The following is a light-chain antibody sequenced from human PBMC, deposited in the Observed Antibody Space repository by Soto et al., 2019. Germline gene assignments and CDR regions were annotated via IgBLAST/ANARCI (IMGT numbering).Light chain of an antibody. CDR1: SSNIGAGYD. CDR2: GNS. J-gene: IGLJ1*01. V-gene: IGLV1-40*01. Sequence: QLVLTQPPSVSGAPGQRVTISCTGSSSNIGAGYDVHWYQQLPGTAPKLLIYGNSNRPSGVPDRFSGSKSGTSASLAITGLQAEDEADYYCQSYDSSLSGSAYVFGTGTKLTVL. CDR3: QSYDSSLSGSAYV.